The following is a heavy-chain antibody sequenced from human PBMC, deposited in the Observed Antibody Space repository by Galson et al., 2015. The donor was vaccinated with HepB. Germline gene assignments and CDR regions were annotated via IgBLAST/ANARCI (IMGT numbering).Heavy chain of an antibody. CDR3: ARDFWSGYPPYYYYYYMDV. Sequence: SVKVSCKASGGTFSSYAISWVRQAPGQGLEWMGGIIPIFGTANYAQKFQGRVTITADESTSTAYMELSSLRSEDTAVYYCARDFWSGYPPYYYYYYMDVWGKGTTVTVSS. V-gene: IGHV1-69*13. J-gene: IGHJ6*03. CDR1: GGTFSSYA. D-gene: IGHD3-3*01. CDR2: IIPIFGTA.